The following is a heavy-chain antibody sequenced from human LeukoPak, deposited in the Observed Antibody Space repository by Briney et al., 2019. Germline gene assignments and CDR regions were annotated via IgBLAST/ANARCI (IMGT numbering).Heavy chain of an antibody. V-gene: IGHV3-30*04. CDR3: ARDRAGWFGEYAYYFDY. CDR2: ISYDGSNK. CDR1: GFTFSSYA. Sequence: AGGSLRLSCAASGFTFSSYAMHWVRQAPGKGLEWVAVISYDGSNKYYADSVKGRFTISRDNSKNTLYLQMNSLRAEDTAVYYCARDRAGWFGEYAYYFDYWGQGTLVTVSS. D-gene: IGHD3-10*01. J-gene: IGHJ4*02.